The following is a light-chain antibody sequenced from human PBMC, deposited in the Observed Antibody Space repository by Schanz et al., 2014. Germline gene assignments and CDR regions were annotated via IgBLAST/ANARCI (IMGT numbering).Light chain of an antibody. CDR2: RNN. CDR3: CSYIGTNRLVV. V-gene: IGLV1-47*03. Sequence: QSVLTQPPSASGTPGQRVTISCSGSTSNVRSTYVNWYQQFPGTAPKLLIYRNNQRPSGVPDRLSGSKSGTSASLGISELWAEDEDDYYCCSYIGTNRLVVFGGGTKLTVL. J-gene: IGLJ3*02. CDR1: TSNVRSTY.